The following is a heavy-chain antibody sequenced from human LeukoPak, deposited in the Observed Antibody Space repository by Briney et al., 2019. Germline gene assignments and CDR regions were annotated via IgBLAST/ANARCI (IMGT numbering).Heavy chain of an antibody. V-gene: IGHV4-59*08. CDR2: FYDSGDF. CDR3: ARLLRPGGRKGDAFDI. CDR1: GGSISGHH. Sequence: NPSETLSLTCTVSGGSISGHHWTWIRQPPGTGLEGIGYFYDSGDFNYNPSLKSRVTISIDMSNNQFSLRMSSVTAADPAMYYCARLLRPGGRKGDAFDIWGQRTLVTVSS. J-gene: IGHJ3*02. D-gene: IGHD1-26*01.